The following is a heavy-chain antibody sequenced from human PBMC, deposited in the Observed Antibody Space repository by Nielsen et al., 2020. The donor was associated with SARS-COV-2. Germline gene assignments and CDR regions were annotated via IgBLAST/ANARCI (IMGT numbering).Heavy chain of an antibody. D-gene: IGHD3-3*01. CDR3: AREERDDFWSGCYNTQYYFDY. Sequence: ASVKVSCKASGYTFTSYYMHWVRQAPGQGLEWMGIINPSGGSTSYAQKFQGRVTMTRDTSTSTVYMELSSLRSEDTAVYYCAREERDDFWSGCYNTQYYFDYWGQGTLVTVSS. V-gene: IGHV1-46*01. J-gene: IGHJ4*02. CDR2: INPSGGST. CDR1: GYTFTSYY.